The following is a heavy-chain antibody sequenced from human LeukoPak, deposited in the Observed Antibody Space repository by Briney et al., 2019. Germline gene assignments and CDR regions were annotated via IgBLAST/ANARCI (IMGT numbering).Heavy chain of an antibody. CDR2: IYYSGST. CDR1: GGSISSYY. CDR3: ARLIIVVVPAALYYFDY. V-gene: IGHV4-59*08. J-gene: IGHJ4*02. Sequence: SETLSLTCTVSGGSISSYYWSWIRQPPGKGLEWIGYIYYSGSTNYNPSLKSRVTISVDTSKNQFSLKLSSVTAADTAVYYCARLIIVVVPAALYYFDYWGQGTLVTVSS. D-gene: IGHD2-2*01.